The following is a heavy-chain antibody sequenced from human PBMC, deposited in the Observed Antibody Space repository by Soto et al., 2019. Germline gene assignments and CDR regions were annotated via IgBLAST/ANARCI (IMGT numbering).Heavy chain of an antibody. D-gene: IGHD3-10*01. Sequence: SETLSLTCAVYGGSFSGYYWSWIRQPPGKGLEWIGEINHSGSTNYNPSLKSRVTISVDTSKNQFSLKLSSVTAADTAVYYCARGRGYYGSGRPRTWYYYYYMDVWGKGTTVTVSS. CDR1: GGSFSGYY. J-gene: IGHJ6*03. V-gene: IGHV4-34*01. CDR3: ARGRGYYGSGRPRTWYYYYYMDV. CDR2: INHSGST.